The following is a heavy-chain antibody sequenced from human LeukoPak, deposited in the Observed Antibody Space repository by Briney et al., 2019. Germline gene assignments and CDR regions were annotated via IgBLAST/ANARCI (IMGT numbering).Heavy chain of an antibody. CDR3: ARLLNYYASSGSDY. CDR2: VSSSGDAA. J-gene: IGHJ4*02. D-gene: IGHD3-22*01. CDR1: GFTFSTYS. V-gene: IGHV3-21*01. Sequence: GGSLRLSCAASGFTFSTYSMNWVRQALGKGLEWVSSVSSSGDAAYYADAVKGRFTISRDNARNSVSLQMNSLRAEDTAVYYCARLLNYYASSGSDYWGQGTLATVSS.